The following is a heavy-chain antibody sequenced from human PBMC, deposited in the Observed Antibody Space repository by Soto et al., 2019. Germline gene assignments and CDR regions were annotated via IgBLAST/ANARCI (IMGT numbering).Heavy chain of an antibody. CDR2: IYWDDDT. J-gene: IGHJ4*02. CDR1: GFSLTTNGVG. Sequence: QITLNESGPTVVRPTETLTLTCRFSGFSLTTNGVGVGWIRQSPGKAPEWLALIYWDDDTRYSASLKSKLTITSDTSKNQVVLTVSDLDPTDTATYYCAHRVLRTVFGLVTTTAIYFDFWGQGTPVAVSS. CDR3: AHRVLRTVFGLVTTTAIYFDF. V-gene: IGHV2-5*02. D-gene: IGHD3-3*01.